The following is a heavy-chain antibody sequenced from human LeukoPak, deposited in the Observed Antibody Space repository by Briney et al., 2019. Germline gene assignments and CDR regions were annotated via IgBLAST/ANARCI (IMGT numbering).Heavy chain of an antibody. CDR3: AKFYSSWRAFDI. CDR1: GFTFSSYA. Sequence: GGSLRLSCAASGFTFSSYAMSWVRQAPGKGLEWVSAISGSGGSTYYADSVKSRFTISRDNSKNTLYLQMNSLRAEDTAVYYCAKFYSSWRAFDIWGQGTMVTVSS. D-gene: IGHD6-13*01. CDR2: ISGSGGST. J-gene: IGHJ3*02. V-gene: IGHV3-23*01.